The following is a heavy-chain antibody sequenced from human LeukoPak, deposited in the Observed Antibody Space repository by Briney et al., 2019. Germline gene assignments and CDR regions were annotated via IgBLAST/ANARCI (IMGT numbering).Heavy chain of an antibody. CDR2: ITPIFGTA. CDR3: AREWGLESSGYYYAY. CDR1: GGTFSRFT. Sequence: SVKVSCKASGGTFSRFTISWVRQAPGQGFEWMGGITPIFGTANFAQKFQGRVSITADGSTSTAFMELSSLRSEDTAVYYCAREWGLESSGYYYAYWGQGTLVTVSS. D-gene: IGHD3-22*01. J-gene: IGHJ4*02. V-gene: IGHV1-69*13.